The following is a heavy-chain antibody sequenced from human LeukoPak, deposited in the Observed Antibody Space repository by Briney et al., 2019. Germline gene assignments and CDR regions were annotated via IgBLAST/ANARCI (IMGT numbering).Heavy chain of an antibody. CDR2: ISGSGGSI. J-gene: IGHJ4*02. CDR1: GFTFSSYA. D-gene: IGHD2-21*02. V-gene: IGHV3-23*01. CDR3: TKGGHGDY. Sequence: GGSLRLSCAASGFTFSSYAMSWVRQAPGKGLEWVSVISGSGGSIYHADSVKDRFTISRDNSKNTLYLEMSSLRADDTAIYYCTKGGHGDYWGQGTLVTVSS.